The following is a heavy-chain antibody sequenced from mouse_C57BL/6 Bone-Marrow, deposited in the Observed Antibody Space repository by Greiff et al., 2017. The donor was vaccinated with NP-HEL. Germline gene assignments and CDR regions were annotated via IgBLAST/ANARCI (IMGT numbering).Heavy chain of an antibody. CDR2: IDPSDSYT. CDR1: GYTFTSYW. Sequence: QVQLQQPGAELVMPGASVKLSCKASGYTFTSYWMHWVKQRPGQGLEWIGEIDPSDSYTNYNQKFKGKSTLTVEKSSSTAYMQLSSLTSEDSAVYYCARLGGYDPFAYWGQGTLVTVSA. D-gene: IGHD2-2*01. CDR3: ARLGGYDPFAY. J-gene: IGHJ3*01. V-gene: IGHV1-69*01.